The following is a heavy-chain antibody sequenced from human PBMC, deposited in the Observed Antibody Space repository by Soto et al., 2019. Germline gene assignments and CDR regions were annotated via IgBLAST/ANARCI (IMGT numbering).Heavy chain of an antibody. V-gene: IGHV5-10-1*01. CDR2: IDPSDSYT. Sequence: AESMKISCKVSGYSFTSYWINWVRQMPGKGLEWMGRIDPSDSYTNYSPSFQGHVTISVDKSISTAYLQWSSLKASDTARYYCARPAGVAGTQLYNWFDPWGQGTLVTVFS. CDR1: GYSFTSYW. CDR3: ARPAGVAGTQLYNWFDP. J-gene: IGHJ5*02. D-gene: IGHD6-19*01.